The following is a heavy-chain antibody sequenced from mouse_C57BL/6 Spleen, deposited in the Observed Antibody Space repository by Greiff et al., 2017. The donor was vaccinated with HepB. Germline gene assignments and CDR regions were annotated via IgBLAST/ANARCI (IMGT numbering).Heavy chain of an antibody. J-gene: IGHJ4*01. V-gene: IGHV3-6*01. Sequence: EVQLQESGPGLVKPSQSLSLTCSVTGYSITSGYYWNWIRQFPGNKLEWMGYISYDGSNNYNPSLKNRISITRDTSKNQFFLKLNSVTTEDTATYYCASGVTTEAMDYWGQGTSVTVSS. CDR3: ASGVTTEAMDY. CDR2: ISYDGSN. D-gene: IGHD1-1*01. CDR1: GYSITSGYY.